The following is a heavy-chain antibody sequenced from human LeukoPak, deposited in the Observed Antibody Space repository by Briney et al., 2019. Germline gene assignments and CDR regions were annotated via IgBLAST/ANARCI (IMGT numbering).Heavy chain of an antibody. J-gene: IGHJ4*02. V-gene: IGHV3-48*04. Sequence: GGSLRLSCAASGFTFSSYWMSWVRQAPGKGLDWLSYISTSSDSIYYADSVKGRFTISRDNAKNSLFLQMNSLRAEDTAVYYCARDLYTVTEPLVDYWGQGTLVTVSS. CDR2: ISTSSDSI. CDR1: GFTFSSYW. CDR3: ARDLYTVTEPLVDY. D-gene: IGHD4-17*01.